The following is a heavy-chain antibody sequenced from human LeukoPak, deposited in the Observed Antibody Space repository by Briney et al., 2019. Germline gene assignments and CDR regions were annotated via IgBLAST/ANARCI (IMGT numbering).Heavy chain of an antibody. V-gene: IGHV1-46*03. Sequence: ASVKVSCKASGYTFTCYYMHWVRQAPGQGLEWMGIINPSGGSTTYAQKFQGRVTMTRDTSTSTVYMELSSLRSEDTAVYYCARAYYDFWSGYWSYNWFDPWGQGTLVTVSS. CDR3: ARAYYDFWSGYWSYNWFDP. D-gene: IGHD3-3*01. J-gene: IGHJ5*02. CDR2: INPSGGST. CDR1: GYTFTCYY.